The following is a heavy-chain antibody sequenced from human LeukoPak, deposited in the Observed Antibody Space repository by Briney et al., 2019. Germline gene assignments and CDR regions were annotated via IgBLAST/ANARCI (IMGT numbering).Heavy chain of an antibody. J-gene: IGHJ3*02. Sequence: PGGSLRLSCVVFGFTLSDYSMNWVRQAPGKGPECVSYISSSGSTIYYADSVKGRFTISRDNSKNTLYLQMNSLRAEDTAVYYCARDWGLTWFGESSAGFDIWGQGTMVTVSS. CDR2: ISSSGSTI. V-gene: IGHV3-48*01. CDR1: GFTLSDYS. CDR3: ARDWGLTWFGESSAGFDI. D-gene: IGHD3-10*01.